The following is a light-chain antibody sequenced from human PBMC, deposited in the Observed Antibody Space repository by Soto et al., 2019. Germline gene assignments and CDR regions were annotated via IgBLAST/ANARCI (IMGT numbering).Light chain of an antibody. CDR3: QQSYSNPVT. V-gene: IGKV1-39*01. J-gene: IGKJ5*01. CDR2: SAS. CDR1: QSISIY. Sequence: DIQMTQSPSSLSASVGDRVTITCRASQSISIYSNRYQQKPGKAPKLVIYSASNLRNGVPSRFSGSGSGTDFALTISRLQPEDFATYYCQQSYSNPVTFGQGTRLEIK.